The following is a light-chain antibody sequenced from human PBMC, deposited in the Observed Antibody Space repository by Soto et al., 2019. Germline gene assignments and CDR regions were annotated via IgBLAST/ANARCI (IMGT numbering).Light chain of an antibody. CDR2: EVS. V-gene: IGLV2-23*02. CDR1: SSDVGSYNL. CDR3: CSYAGSSTLV. Sequence: QSVLTQPASLSGSPGQSITLSCTGTSSDVGSYNLVSWYQQHPGKAPKLMIYEVSKRPSGVSNRFSGSKSGNTASLTISGLQAEDEADYYCCSYAGSSTLVFGGGTQLTVL. J-gene: IGLJ3*02.